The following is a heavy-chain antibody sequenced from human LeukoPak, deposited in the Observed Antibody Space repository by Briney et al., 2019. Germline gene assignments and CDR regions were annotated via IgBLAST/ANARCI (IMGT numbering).Heavy chain of an antibody. Sequence: SETLPLTCTVSGGSISGHYWSWIRQPPAKGLEWFGYVYYSGETNYNPSLKSRVTISVDTSKNQFSLKLTSVTAADTAVYYCARLQGDSTAIFDYWGQGILVSVSS. D-gene: IGHD2-21*01. CDR2: VYYSGET. V-gene: IGHV4-59*11. CDR1: GGSISGHY. J-gene: IGHJ4*02. CDR3: ARLQGDSTAIFDY.